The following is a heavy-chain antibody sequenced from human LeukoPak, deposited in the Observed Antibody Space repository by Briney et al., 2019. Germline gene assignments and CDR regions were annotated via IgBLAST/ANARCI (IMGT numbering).Heavy chain of an antibody. V-gene: IGHV1-2*02. Sequence: ASVKVSCKASGYTFTGYYMHWVRQAPGQGLEWMGWINPNSGATDYAQKFQGRVTMTRDTSISTAYMELSRLRSDDTAVYYCAREKVTTEAYFDYWGQGTLVTVSS. CDR3: AREKVTTEAYFDY. CDR2: INPNSGAT. CDR1: GYTFTGYY. D-gene: IGHD4-17*01. J-gene: IGHJ4*02.